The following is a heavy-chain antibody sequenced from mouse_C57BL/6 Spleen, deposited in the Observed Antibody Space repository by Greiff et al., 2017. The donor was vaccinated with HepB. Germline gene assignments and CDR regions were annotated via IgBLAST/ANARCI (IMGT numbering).Heavy chain of an antibody. Sequence: VQLKQSGAELVRPGASVKLSCTASGFNIKDDYMHWVKQRPEQGLEWIGRIDPEDGDTEYAPKFQGKATMTADTSSNTAYLQLSSLTSEDTAVYYGTTDDCGSSCAWFAYWGQGTLVTVSA. CDR3: TTDDCGSSCAWFAY. D-gene: IGHD1-1*01. V-gene: IGHV14-1*01. CDR1: GFNIKDDY. CDR2: IDPEDGDT. J-gene: IGHJ3*01.